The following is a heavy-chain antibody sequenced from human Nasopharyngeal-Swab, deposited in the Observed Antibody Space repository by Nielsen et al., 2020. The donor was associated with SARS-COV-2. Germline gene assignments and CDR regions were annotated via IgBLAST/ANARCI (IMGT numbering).Heavy chain of an antibody. CDR2: INHSGST. Sequence: WIRQPPGKGLEWIGEINHSGSTNYNPSLKSRVTISVDTSKNQFSLKLSSVTAADTAVYYCARGPQGGSRRPYYFDYWGQGILVTVSS. J-gene: IGHJ4*02. CDR3: ARGPQGGSRRPYYFDY. V-gene: IGHV4-34*01. D-gene: IGHD1-26*01.